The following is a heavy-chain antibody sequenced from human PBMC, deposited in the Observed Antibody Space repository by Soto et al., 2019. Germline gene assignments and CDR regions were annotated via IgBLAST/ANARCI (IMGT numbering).Heavy chain of an antibody. Sequence: QVQLQESGPGLVKPSQTLSLTCTVSGGSISSGGYYWSWIRQHPGKGLEWIGYIYYSGSTHYNPSLKSRVTISVDTSKNQFSLKLSSVTAADTAVYYCACTTYSYGSLCFDYWGQGTLVTVSS. CDR1: GGSISSGGYY. CDR3: ACTTYSYGSLCFDY. V-gene: IGHV4-31*03. CDR2: IYYSGST. J-gene: IGHJ4*02. D-gene: IGHD5-18*01.